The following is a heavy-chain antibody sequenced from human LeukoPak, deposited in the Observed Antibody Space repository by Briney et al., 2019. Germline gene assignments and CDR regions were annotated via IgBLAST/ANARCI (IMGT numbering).Heavy chain of an antibody. Sequence: GGSLRLSCAASGFTFSNAWMSWVRQAPGKGLEWVGRIKSKTDGGTTDYAAPVKGRFTISRDDSNNTLYLQMNSLKTEDTAVYYCTTGIPGAEDAFDIWGQGTMVTVSS. CDR3: TTGIPGAEDAFDI. CDR1: GFTFSNAW. CDR2: IKSKTDGGTT. D-gene: IGHD2-21*01. V-gene: IGHV3-15*01. J-gene: IGHJ3*02.